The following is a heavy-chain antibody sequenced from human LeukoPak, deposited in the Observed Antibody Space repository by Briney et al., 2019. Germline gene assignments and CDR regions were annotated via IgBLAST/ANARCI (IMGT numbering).Heavy chain of an antibody. CDR1: GFTFSSNW. CDR3: ARGIRDDGSAYRAFDI. V-gene: IGHV3-74*01. D-gene: IGHD3-22*01. CDR2: IKGDGIST. J-gene: IGHJ3*02. Sequence: PGGSLRLSCAASGFTFSSNWMHWVRHAPGQGLVWVSRIKGDGISTNYADSVKGRFTISRDIAKNTLYLQMNSLRVEDTAVYYCARGIRDDGSAYRAFDIWGQGTMVTVSS.